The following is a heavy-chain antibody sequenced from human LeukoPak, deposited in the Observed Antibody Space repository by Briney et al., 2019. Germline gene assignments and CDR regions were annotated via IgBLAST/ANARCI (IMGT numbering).Heavy chain of an antibody. Sequence: VASVKVSCKASGGTFSSYAISWVRQAPGQGLEWMGGIIPIFGTANYAQKFQGRVTITTDESTSTAYMELSSLRSEDTAVYYCARDDQTTGTREAPYNWFDPWGQGTLVTVSS. J-gene: IGHJ5*02. V-gene: IGHV1-69*05. CDR2: IIPIFGTA. D-gene: IGHD1-1*01. CDR3: ARDDQTTGTREAPYNWFDP. CDR1: GGTFSSYA.